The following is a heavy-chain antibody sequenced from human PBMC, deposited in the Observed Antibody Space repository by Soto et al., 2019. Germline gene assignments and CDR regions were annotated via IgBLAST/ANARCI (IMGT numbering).Heavy chain of an antibody. Sequence: EVQLLESGGGLVQPGGSLRLSCAASGFTFSSYTMTWVRQAPGEGPEWVSIINPSGATTYYAGSVKGRFTISRDNSKNTLYLQMNSLRADGTAVYYCAKRLQPAVGPFDCWGLGTLVTVSS. CDR3: AKRLQPAVGPFDC. D-gene: IGHD2-15*01. V-gene: IGHV3-23*01. J-gene: IGHJ4*02. CDR2: INPSGATT. CDR1: GFTFSSYT.